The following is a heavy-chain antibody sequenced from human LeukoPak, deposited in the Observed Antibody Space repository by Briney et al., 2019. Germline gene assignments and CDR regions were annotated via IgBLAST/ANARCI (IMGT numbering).Heavy chain of an antibody. CDR3: ARTDIVATIWEKLYNWNLRNYMDV. Sequence: PGGSLRLSCAASGFTFSAYWMSWVRQAPGKGLEWVANIKDDGSDKYYVDSVKGRFTISRDNSKNTLYLQMNSLRAEDTAVYYCARTDIVATIWEKLYNWNLRNYMDVWGKGTTVTVSS. CDR2: IKDDGSDK. V-gene: IGHV3-7*01. J-gene: IGHJ6*03. D-gene: IGHD5-12*01. CDR1: GFTFSAYW.